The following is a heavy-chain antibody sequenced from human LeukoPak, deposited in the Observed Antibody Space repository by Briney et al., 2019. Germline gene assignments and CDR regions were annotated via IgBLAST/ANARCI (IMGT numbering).Heavy chain of an antibody. D-gene: IGHD3-10*01. CDR1: GYNFTRNW. Sequence: GESLKISCKGSGYNFTRNWIGWVRQMPGKGLEWMGIIYPGDSDTRYSPSFQGQVIISADKSISTAYLQWSSLKASDTAMYYCARLTYYYGSGSYSLAYVYFDYWGQGTLVTVSS. CDR3: ARLTYYYGSGSYSLAYVYFDY. J-gene: IGHJ4*02. V-gene: IGHV5-51*01. CDR2: IYPGDSDT.